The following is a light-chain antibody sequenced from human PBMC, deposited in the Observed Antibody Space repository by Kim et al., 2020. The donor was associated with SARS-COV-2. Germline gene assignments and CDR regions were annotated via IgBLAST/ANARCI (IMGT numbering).Light chain of an antibody. CDR2: TAS. CDR1: QAITRY. CDR3: QQTFSSPQT. V-gene: IGKV1-39*01. Sequence: ASVGDRVSITCRASQAITRYLNWYQQIPGKAPKLLIYTASNLQSGVSSRFSSSGSGTDFTLTISSLQPEDFATYYCQQTFSSPQTFGQGTKVDIK. J-gene: IGKJ1*01.